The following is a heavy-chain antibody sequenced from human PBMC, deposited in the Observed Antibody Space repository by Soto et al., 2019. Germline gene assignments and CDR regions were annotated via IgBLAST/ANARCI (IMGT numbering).Heavy chain of an antibody. CDR2: IVVGSGNT. CDR3: AADRFGRGYSYRIWENWFDP. D-gene: IGHD5-18*01. Sequence: ASVKVSCKASGFTFTSSAVQWVRQARGQRLEWIGWIVVGSGNTNYAQKFQERVTITRDMSTSTAYMELSSLRSEDTAVYYCAADRFGRGYSYRIWENWFDPWGQGALVTVSS. CDR1: GFTFTSSA. J-gene: IGHJ5*02. V-gene: IGHV1-58*01.